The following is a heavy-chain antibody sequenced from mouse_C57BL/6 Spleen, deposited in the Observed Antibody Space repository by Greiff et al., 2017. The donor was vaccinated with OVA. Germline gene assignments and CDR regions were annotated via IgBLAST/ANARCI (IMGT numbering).Heavy chain of an antibody. J-gene: IGHJ2*01. V-gene: IGHV2-2*01. CDR1: GFSLTSYG. CDR2: IWSGGST. CDR3: ARNLRGPGRYYGLYYFDY. D-gene: IGHD1-2*01. Sequence: VQLQQSGPGLVQPSQRLSITCTVSGFSLTSYGVHWVRQSPGKGLEWLGVIWSGGSTDYNAAFISRLSISKDNSKSQVFFKMNSLQADDTAIYYCARNLRGPGRYYGLYYFDYWGQGTTLTVSS.